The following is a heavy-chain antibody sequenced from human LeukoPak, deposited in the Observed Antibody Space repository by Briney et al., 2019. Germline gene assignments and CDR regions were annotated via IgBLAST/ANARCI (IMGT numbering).Heavy chain of an antibody. V-gene: IGHV3-21*01. CDR3: ARNRGFWSAYDY. CDR2: ISSSSSYI. CDR1: GFTFSSYS. Sequence: GGSLRLSCAASGFTFSSYSMTWVRQAPGKGLEWVSSISSSSSYIYYADSVKGRFTISRDNAKNSLYLQTNSLRAEDTAVYYCARNRGFWSAYDYWGQGTLVTVSS. D-gene: IGHD3-3*01. J-gene: IGHJ4*02.